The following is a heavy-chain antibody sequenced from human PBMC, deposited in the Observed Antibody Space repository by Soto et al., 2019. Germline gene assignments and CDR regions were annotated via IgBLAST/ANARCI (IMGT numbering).Heavy chain of an antibody. D-gene: IGHD4-4*01. Sequence: SLTCTVSGGSISSYYWSWIRQPAGKGLEWIGRIYTSGSTNYNPSLKSRVTMSVDTSKNQFSLKLSSVTAADTAVYYCASTSRRYYSDYYYGMDVWGQGTTVTVSS. CDR3: ASTSRRYYSDYYYGMDV. CDR1: GGSISSYY. J-gene: IGHJ6*02. V-gene: IGHV4-4*07. CDR2: IYTSGST.